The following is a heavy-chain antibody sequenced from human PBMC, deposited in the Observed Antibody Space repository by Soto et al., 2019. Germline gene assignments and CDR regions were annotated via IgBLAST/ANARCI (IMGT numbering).Heavy chain of an antibody. CDR2: IHPGDSDT. CDR1: GYNFTNYW. CDR3: AGGGVRGVVTRTRDYYGMDV. Sequence: EVQLVQSGAEVKKPGESLKISCKGSGYNFTNYWIGWVRQMPGKGLESMGIIHPGDSDTRYSPSFQGQVTISADKSISTAYLQWSSLKASDTAMYYCAGGGVRGVVTRTRDYYGMDVWGQGTTVTVSS. J-gene: IGHJ6*02. D-gene: IGHD3-10*01. V-gene: IGHV5-51*01.